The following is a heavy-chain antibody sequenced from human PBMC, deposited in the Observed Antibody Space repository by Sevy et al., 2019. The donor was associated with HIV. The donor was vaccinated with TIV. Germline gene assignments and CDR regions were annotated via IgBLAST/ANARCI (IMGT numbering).Heavy chain of an antibody. J-gene: IGHJ4*02. CDR2: FDPEDEET. CDR1: GYTLTKLA. V-gene: IGHV1-24*01. D-gene: IGHD3-22*01. CDR3: ATTKDYYECSGDPFDY. Sequence: ASVKVSCKVSGYTLTKLAMHWVRQGPGKGLEWMGSFDPEDEETIYAQKFQGRVTMTEDTSTETAYMELSSLRSEDTAVYYCATTKDYYECSGDPFDYWGQGTLVTVSS.